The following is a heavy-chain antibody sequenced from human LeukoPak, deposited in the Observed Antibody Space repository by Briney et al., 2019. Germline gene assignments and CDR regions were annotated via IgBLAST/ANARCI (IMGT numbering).Heavy chain of an antibody. D-gene: IGHD1-26*01. Sequence: GESLKISCKGFGYTFTSYWIGWVRQMPGKGLEWMVFIHPGDSAVRYSPSFLGQVSISADKSISTAFLKWSSLRASDTAMYYCAGQVGGTPYLDYWGQGTLVTVSS. J-gene: IGHJ4*02. CDR3: AGQVGGTPYLDY. CDR2: IHPGDSAV. CDR1: GYTFTSYW. V-gene: IGHV5-51*01.